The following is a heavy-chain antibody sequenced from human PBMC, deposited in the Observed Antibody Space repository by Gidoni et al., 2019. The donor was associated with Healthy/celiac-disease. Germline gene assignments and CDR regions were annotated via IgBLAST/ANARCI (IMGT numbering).Heavy chain of an antibody. CDR1: GYTFTSYY. CDR2: INTSGGST. CDR3: ARDIGDSSGYDDFDI. Sequence: QVQLVQSGAEVKKPGASVKVSCKASGYTFTSYYMHWVRQAPGQGLEWMGIINTSGGSTSYAQKFQGRVTMTRETSTSTVYMELSSFRSEDTAVYYCARDIGDSSGYDDFDIWGQGTMVTVSS. J-gene: IGHJ3*02. D-gene: IGHD3-22*01. V-gene: IGHV1-46*01.